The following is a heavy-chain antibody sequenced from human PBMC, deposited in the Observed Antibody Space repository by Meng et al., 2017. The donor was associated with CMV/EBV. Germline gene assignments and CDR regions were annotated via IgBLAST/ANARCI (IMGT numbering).Heavy chain of an antibody. CDR1: GYTFTGYY. D-gene: IGHD3-16*01. CDR3: ARHYDYDDY. V-gene: IGHV1-2*02. Sequence: QGRVVKSGGEVKKPGASVKVSCKASGYTFTGYYMHWVRQAPGQGLEWMGWINPNSGGTNYAQKFQGRVTMTRDTSISTAYMELSRLRSDDTAVYYCARHYDYDDYWGQGTLVTVSS. CDR2: INPNSGGT. J-gene: IGHJ4*02.